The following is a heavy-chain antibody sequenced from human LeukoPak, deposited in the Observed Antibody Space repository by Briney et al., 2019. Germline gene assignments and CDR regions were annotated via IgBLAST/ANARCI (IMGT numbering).Heavy chain of an antibody. J-gene: IGHJ6*02. D-gene: IGHD2-15*01. CDR1: GFTVSSNY. V-gene: IGHV3-66*01. CDR2: IYSGGST. CDR3: ARANSGYCSGGSCYSYYYYGMDV. Sequence: SGGSLRLSCAASGFTVSSNYMSWVRQAPGKGLEWVSVIYSGGSTYYADSVKGRFTISRDNSKNTLYLQMNSLRAEDTAAYYCARANSGYCSGGSCYSYYYYGMDVWGRGTTVTVSS.